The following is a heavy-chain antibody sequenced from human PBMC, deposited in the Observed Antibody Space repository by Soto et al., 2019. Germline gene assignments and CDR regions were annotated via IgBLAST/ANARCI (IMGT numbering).Heavy chain of an antibody. Sequence: ASVKVSCKASGDTFSTYTITWVRQAPGQGLEWMGGIIPRSATSNYAQKFQGRVTITADESTNTAYMELRSLRSDDTAMYYCARGVYYDSSGSRNYYYYGMNVWGKGTTVTVSS. J-gene: IGHJ6*04. CDR2: IIPRSATS. CDR3: ARGVYYDSSGSRNYYYYGMNV. V-gene: IGHV1-69*13. CDR1: GDTFSTYT. D-gene: IGHD3-22*01.